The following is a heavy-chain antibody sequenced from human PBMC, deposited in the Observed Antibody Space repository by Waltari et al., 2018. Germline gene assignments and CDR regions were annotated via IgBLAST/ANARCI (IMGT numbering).Heavy chain of an antibody. V-gene: IGHV4-39*01. CDR3: ARSDYYGSGSYD. D-gene: IGHD3-10*01. Sequence: QLQLQESGPGLVKPSETLSLTCTVSGGSISSSSYYWGWTRQPPGKGLEWIGSIYYSGSTYYNPSLKSRVTISVDTSKNQFSLKLSSVTAADTAVYYCARSDYYGSGSYDWGQGTLVTVSS. CDR1: GGSISSSSYY. J-gene: IGHJ4*02. CDR2: IYYSGST.